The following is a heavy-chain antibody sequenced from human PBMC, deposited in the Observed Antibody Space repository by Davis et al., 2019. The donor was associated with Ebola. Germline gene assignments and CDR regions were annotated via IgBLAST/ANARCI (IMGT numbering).Heavy chain of an antibody. CDR1: GGLIRDYY. J-gene: IGHJ4*02. CDR3: ARHDWGGRADNFDH. D-gene: IGHD7-27*01. Sequence: MPGGSLRLSCAISGGLIRDYYWSWIRQPPGKGLEWIGYISGTGHMKYNPSLESRVTISLDTSKKQLSLTLRSLTAADTAMYYCARHDWGGRADNFDHWGQGAPVTVSS. V-gene: IGHV4-59*13. CDR2: ISGTGHM.